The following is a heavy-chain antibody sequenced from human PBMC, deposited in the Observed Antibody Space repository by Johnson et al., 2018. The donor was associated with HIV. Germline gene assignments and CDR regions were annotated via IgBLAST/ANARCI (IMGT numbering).Heavy chain of an antibody. CDR2: IRSKAYGGTT. Sequence: VQLVESGGGVVRPGGSLRLSCAASGFTFSSYGMHWVRQAPGKGLEWVGFIRSKAYGGTTEYAASVKGRFTISRDASKSIAYLQMNSLKTEDTAVYYCARGDSSGEAFDIWGQGTMVTVSS. V-gene: IGHV3-49*04. D-gene: IGHD3-22*01. CDR1: GFTFSSYG. CDR3: ARGDSSGEAFDI. J-gene: IGHJ3*02.